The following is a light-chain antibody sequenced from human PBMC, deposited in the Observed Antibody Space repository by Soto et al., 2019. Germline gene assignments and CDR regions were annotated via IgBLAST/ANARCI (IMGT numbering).Light chain of an antibody. J-gene: IGKJ1*01. CDR1: QSVNSNF. CDR3: QQYGRP. Sequence: EVVLTQSPGPLSLSPGERVTLSCRTSQSVNSNFLSWFQQKPGQPPRLLLYAASKRAAGTPDRFSGAGSGTDFTLTISRLEPEDFGVYYCQQYGRPFGQGAKVDI. V-gene: IGKV3-20*01. CDR2: AAS.